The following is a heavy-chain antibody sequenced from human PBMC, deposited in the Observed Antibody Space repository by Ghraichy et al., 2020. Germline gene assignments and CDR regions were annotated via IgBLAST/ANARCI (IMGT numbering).Heavy chain of an antibody. J-gene: IGHJ6*02. V-gene: IGHV4-39*01. D-gene: IGHD3-22*01. CDR2: IYYSGST. CDR1: GGSISSSSYY. CDR3: ARTNYDWDYYYGMDV. Sequence: SETLSLTCTVSGGSISSSSYYWGWIRQPPGKGLEWIGSIYYSGSTYYNPSLKSRVTISVDTSKNQFSLKLSSVTAADTAVYYCARTNYDWDYYYGMDVWGQGTTVTVSS.